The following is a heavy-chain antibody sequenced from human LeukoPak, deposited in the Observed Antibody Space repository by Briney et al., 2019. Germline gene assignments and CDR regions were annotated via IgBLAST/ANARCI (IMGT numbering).Heavy chain of an antibody. CDR3: ARLSSSGLWRRYNWFDP. CDR1: GYSFTSYW. D-gene: IGHD3-22*01. V-gene: IGHV5-51*01. J-gene: IGHJ5*02. Sequence: GESLKISCKGSGYSFTSYWIGWVRQMPGKGLEWMGIIYPGDSDTRYSPSFQGQVTISADKSISTAYLQWSSLKASDTAMYYCARLSSSGLWRRYNWFDPWGQGTLVTVSS. CDR2: IYPGDSDT.